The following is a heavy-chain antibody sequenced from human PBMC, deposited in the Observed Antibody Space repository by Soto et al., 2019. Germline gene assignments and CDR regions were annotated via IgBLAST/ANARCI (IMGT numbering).Heavy chain of an antibody. CDR1: GFTFSSYG. V-gene: IGHV3-33*01. Sequence: GGSLRLSCAASGFTFSSYGMHWVRQAPGKGLEWVAVIWYDGSNKYYADSVKGRFTISRDNSKNTLYLQMNSLRAEDTAVYYCARDRIAVARSYYFDYWGQGTLVTVSS. CDR3: ARDRIAVARSYYFDY. D-gene: IGHD6-19*01. CDR2: IWYDGSNK. J-gene: IGHJ4*02.